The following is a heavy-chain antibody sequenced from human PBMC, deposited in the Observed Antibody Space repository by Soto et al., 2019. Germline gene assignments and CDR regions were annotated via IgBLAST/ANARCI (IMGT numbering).Heavy chain of an antibody. CDR3: ARDLGRNSSSWYAPGY. J-gene: IGHJ4*02. CDR1: GGSISSYY. V-gene: IGHV4-59*01. Sequence: PSETLSLTCTVSGGSISSYYWSWIRQPPGKGLEWIGHIYYSGSTNYNPSLKSRVTISVDTSKNQFSLKLSSVTAADTAVYYCARDLGRNSSSWYAPGYWGQGTLVTVSS. D-gene: IGHD6-13*01. CDR2: IYYSGST.